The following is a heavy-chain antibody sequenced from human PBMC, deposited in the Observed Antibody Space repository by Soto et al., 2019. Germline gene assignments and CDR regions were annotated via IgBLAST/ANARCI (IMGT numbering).Heavy chain of an antibody. CDR2: MNPNSGNT. J-gene: IGHJ3*01. Sequence: QVQLVQSGAEVRRPGTSVMVSCKTSGYTFTDYDINWVRQATGQGLEWMGWMNPNSGNTGYAQKFQGRVSMTRNTATSTDYMELRSLRSDDTAIYYCARDSSTTNPVWGQGTMVTVSS. D-gene: IGHD2-2*01. CDR3: ARDSSTTNPV. V-gene: IGHV1-8*01. CDR1: GYTFTDYD.